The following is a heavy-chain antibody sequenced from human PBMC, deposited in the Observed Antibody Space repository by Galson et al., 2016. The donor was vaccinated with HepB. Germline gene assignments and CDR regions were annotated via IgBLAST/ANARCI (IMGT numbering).Heavy chain of an antibody. CDR3: ARESPNLNSGFDY. CDR1: GFTFSDYY. V-gene: IGHV3-11*06. D-gene: IGHD1-1*01. Sequence: SLRLSCAVSGFTFSDYYMSWIRQAPGMGLEWVSYISSTGTYTNYADSVKGRFTISRDNAKSSVYLQMNSLRAEDTAVYYCARESPNLNSGFDYWGQGTLVTVSS. J-gene: IGHJ4*02. CDR2: ISSTGTYT.